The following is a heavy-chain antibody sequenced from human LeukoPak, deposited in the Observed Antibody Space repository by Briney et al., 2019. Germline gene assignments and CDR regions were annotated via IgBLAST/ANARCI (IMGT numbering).Heavy chain of an antibody. CDR1: GYTFTSYG. D-gene: IGHD3-22*01. CDR2: IGAYNGNT. Sequence: ASVKVSCRASGYTFTSYGISWVRQAPGQGLEWMGWIGAYNGNTGYAQKFQGRVTMTRNTSISTAYMELSSLRSEDTAVYYCARSYYYDRGFDYWGQGTLVTVSS. J-gene: IGHJ4*02. V-gene: IGHV1-8*02. CDR3: ARSYYYDRGFDY.